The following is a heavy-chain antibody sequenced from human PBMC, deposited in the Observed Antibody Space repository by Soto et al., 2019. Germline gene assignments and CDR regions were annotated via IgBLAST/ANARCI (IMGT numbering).Heavy chain of an antibody. CDR1: GYTFISNY. Sequence: QVQLVQSGAEVKKPGASVKISCKASGYTFISNYVYWVRQAPGQGLEWMGIINPRGASTSYAQKFQGRGTMTSDTSTSTVYMDMSSLTSDDTAVYYSARETAVCSSTNCHFDYWGQGALVTVSS. D-gene: IGHD2-2*01. CDR2: INPRGAST. CDR3: ARETAVCSSTNCHFDY. V-gene: IGHV1-46*01. J-gene: IGHJ4*02.